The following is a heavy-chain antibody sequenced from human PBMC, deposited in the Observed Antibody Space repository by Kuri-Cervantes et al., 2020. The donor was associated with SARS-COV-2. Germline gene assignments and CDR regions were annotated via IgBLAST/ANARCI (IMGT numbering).Heavy chain of an antibody. D-gene: IGHD2-2*01. CDR3: ARVASDCSSTSCSDY. CDR2: IIPIFGTA. CDR1: GGTFSSYA. Sequence: SVKVSCKASGGTFSSYAISWARQAPGQGLEWMGGIIPIFGTANYAQKFQGRVTITTDESTSTSYMELSSLRSEDTAVYYWARVASDCSSTSCSDYWGQGTLVTVSS. J-gene: IGHJ4*02. V-gene: IGHV1-69*05.